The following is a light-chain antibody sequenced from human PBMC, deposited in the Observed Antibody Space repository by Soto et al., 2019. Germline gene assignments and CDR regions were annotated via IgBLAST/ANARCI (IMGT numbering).Light chain of an antibody. V-gene: IGKV1-39*01. Sequence: DIQMTQSPSSLSASXXDRVTITCGASQSISSYLNWYQQKPGKAPKLXXYAASSLQSGVPSRFSGSGSGTDFTLTISSLQPEDFATYYCQQSYSTPPITFGQGTRLEIK. CDR2: AAS. CDR3: QQSYSTPPIT. J-gene: IGKJ5*01. CDR1: QSISSY.